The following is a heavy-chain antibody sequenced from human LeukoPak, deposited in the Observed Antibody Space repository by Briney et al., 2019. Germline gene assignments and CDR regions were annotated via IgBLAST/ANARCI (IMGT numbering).Heavy chain of an antibody. CDR1: GFTFRNYG. Sequence: GTSLRLSCAASGFTFRNYGMHCVRQAPGKGLEWVASIRTDGGEKYHADSVQGRSSISRDNTKNTLYLQMDSLRAEDTALYYCARIGYSTSWANFDYGGQGTLVTVSS. J-gene: IGHJ4*02. D-gene: IGHD6-13*01. CDR3: ARIGYSTSWANFDY. CDR2: IRTDGGEK. V-gene: IGHV3-33*01.